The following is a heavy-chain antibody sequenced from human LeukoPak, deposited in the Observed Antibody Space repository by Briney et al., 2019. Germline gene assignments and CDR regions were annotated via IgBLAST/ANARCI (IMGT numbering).Heavy chain of an antibody. Sequence: SVKVSCKASGGTFSSYAISWVRQAPGQGLEWMGGIIPIFGTANYAQKFQGRVTITADESTSTAYMELSSLRSEDTAVYYCAKYSSGWYPNWFDPWGQGTLVTVYS. CDR2: IIPIFGTA. CDR1: GGTFSSYA. D-gene: IGHD6-19*01. V-gene: IGHV1-69*01. J-gene: IGHJ5*02. CDR3: AKYSSGWYPNWFDP.